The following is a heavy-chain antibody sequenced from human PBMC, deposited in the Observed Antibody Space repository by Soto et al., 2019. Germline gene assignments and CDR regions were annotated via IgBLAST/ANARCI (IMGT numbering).Heavy chain of an antibody. CDR1: GFSLTSPGMC. CDR2: IERDDDDK. CDR3: ARSIRGPRRFNGMDV. V-gene: IGHV2-70*13. D-gene: IGHD1-20*01. Sequence: SGPTLVNPTETLTLTCTFSGFSLTSPGMCVSWIRQPPGKALEWLALIERDDDDKYYSTSLKTRLTISKDTRKNQVVLTIANMDPADTGTYYCARSIRGPRRFNGMDVWGQGTTVTVS. J-gene: IGHJ6*02.